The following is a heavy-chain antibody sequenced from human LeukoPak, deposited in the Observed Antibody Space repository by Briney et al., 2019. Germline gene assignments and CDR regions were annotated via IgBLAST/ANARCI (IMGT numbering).Heavy chain of an antibody. CDR1: GFTFSSYA. J-gene: IGHJ5*02. Sequence: GGSLRLSCAPSGFTFSSYAMPWVRQAPGKGLEWVAVISYDGSNKYYADSVKGRFTISRDNSKNTLYLQMNSLRAEDTAVYYCARDVSRVDTATRRGLDPWGQGTLVTVSS. CDR2: ISYDGSNK. D-gene: IGHD5-18*01. CDR3: ARDVSRVDTATRRGLDP. V-gene: IGHV3-30*04.